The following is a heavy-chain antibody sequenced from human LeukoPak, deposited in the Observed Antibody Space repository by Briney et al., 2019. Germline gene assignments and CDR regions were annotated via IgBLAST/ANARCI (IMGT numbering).Heavy chain of an antibody. Sequence: KPSETLSLTCAVSGGSISSGGYSWSWIRQPPGKGLEWIGYIYHSGSTYYSPSLKSRVTISVDRSKNQFSLKLSSVTAADTAVYYCARVRSDYYDSSGYSMVFDYWGQGTLVTVSS. CDR1: GGSISSGGYS. V-gene: IGHV4-30-2*01. J-gene: IGHJ4*02. CDR3: ARVRSDYYDSSGYSMVFDY. CDR2: IYHSGST. D-gene: IGHD3-22*01.